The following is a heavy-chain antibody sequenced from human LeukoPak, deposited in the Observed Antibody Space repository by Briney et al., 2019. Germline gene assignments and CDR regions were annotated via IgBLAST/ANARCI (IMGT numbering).Heavy chain of an antibody. J-gene: IGHJ5*02. Sequence: GGSLRLSCAASGFTFSNYWMHWVRQAPGKGLEWVSAISGSGGAAYSADSVKGRFTISRDNSNNTLYLEMSGLRLDDTAVYYCARDDWTTSGRLDPWGQGTLVTVSS. CDR1: GFTFSNYW. D-gene: IGHD6-25*01. V-gene: IGHV3-23*01. CDR2: ISGSGGAA. CDR3: ARDDWTTSGRLDP.